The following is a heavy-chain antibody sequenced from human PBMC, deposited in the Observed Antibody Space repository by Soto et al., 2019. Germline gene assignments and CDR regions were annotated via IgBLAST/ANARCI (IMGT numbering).Heavy chain of an antibody. CDR1: GGSISSGGYY. Sequence: SDTLSLTCTVSGGSISSGGYYWCWIRQHPGKGLEWIGYIYYSGSTYYNPSLKSRVTISVDTSKNQFSLKLSSVTAADTAVYYCAREVTASYYFDYWGQGTLVTVSS. D-gene: IGHD4-4*01. J-gene: IGHJ4*02. CDR3: AREVTASYYFDY. V-gene: IGHV4-31*03. CDR2: IYYSGST.